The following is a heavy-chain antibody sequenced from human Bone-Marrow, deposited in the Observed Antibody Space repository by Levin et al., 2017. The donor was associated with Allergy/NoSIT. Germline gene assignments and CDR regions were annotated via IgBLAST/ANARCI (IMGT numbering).Heavy chain of an antibody. CDR3: AKVTGRAVAGNADY. J-gene: IGHJ4*02. D-gene: IGHD6-19*01. Sequence: LSFSSSCLTFYDSAMHSVRQAPGPFLSFFSCILFPLCILCYADSVKGRFTISRDNAKNSLYLQMNSLRAEDTALYYCAKVTGRAVAGNADYWGQGTLVTVSS. CDR1: CLTFYDSA. V-gene: IGHV3-9*01. CDR2: ILFPLCIL.